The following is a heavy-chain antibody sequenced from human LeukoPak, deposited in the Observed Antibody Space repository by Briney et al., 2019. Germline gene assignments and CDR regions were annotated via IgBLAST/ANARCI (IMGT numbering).Heavy chain of an antibody. J-gene: IGHJ4*02. V-gene: IGHV4-31*03. CDR2: IYYSGST. CDR1: GGSISSGGYY. Sequence: SQTLSLTCTVSGGSISSGGYYWSWIRQHPGKGLGWIGYIYYSGSTYYNPSLKSRVTISVDTSKNQFSLKLSSVTAADTAVYYCATYDRVLGFDYWGQGTLVTVSS. CDR3: ATYDRVLGFDY. D-gene: IGHD3-22*01.